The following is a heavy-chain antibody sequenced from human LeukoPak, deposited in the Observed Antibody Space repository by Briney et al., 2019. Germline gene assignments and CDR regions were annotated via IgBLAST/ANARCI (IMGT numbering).Heavy chain of an antibody. V-gene: IGHV1-8*01. CDR3: ARGCTVVRGVNLVYYMDV. D-gene: IGHD3-10*01. CDR2: MNPNSGNT. J-gene: IGHJ6*03. CDR1: GYTFTSYD. Sequence: ASVKVSCKASGYTFTSYDINWVRQATGQGLEWMGWMNPNSGNTGYAQKFQGRVTMTRNTSISTAYMELSSLRSEDTAVYYCARGCTVVRGVNLVYYMDVWGKGTTVTISS.